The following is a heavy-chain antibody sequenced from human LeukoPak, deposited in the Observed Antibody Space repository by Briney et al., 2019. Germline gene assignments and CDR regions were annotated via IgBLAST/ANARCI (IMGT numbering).Heavy chain of an antibody. CDR1: GYIFTTYW. V-gene: IGHV5-51*01. Sequence: GESLKISCKGSGYIFTTYWISWVRQMPGKGLEWMGILYPGDSDIRYSPSFQGQVIMSADKSSSTVYLQWSSLKASDSAMYYCARHGWGPSTVSWYDYWGQGTLVTVSS. CDR2: LYPGDSDI. J-gene: IGHJ4*02. CDR3: ARHGWGPSTVSWYDY. D-gene: IGHD6-13*01.